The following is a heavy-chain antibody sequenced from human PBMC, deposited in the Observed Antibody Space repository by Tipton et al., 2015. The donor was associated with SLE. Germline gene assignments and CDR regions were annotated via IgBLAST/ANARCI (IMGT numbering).Heavy chain of an antibody. CDR2: MSGSAART. D-gene: IGHD5-24*01. V-gene: IGHV3-23*01. CDR1: GFTFSNYA. J-gene: IGHJ3*02. CDR3: AKDPVEMATDDAFDI. Sequence: SLRLSCAASGFTFSNYAMGWVRQAPGKGLEWVSTMSGSAARTYYADSVRGRFTISRDNSKNTLYLQMNSLKVEDTAVYYCAKDPVEMATDDAFDIWGQGTMVTVSS.